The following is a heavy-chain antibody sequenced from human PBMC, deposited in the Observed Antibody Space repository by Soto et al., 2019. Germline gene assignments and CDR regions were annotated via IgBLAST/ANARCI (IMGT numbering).Heavy chain of an antibody. V-gene: IGHV3-23*01. CDR2: ISGSGGST. CDR3: AKGSGYDYYYYGMDV. J-gene: IGHJ6*02. Sequence: GGSLRLSCAASGFTFSSYAMSWVRQAPGKGLEWVSAISGSGGSTYDADSVKGRFTISRDNSKNTLYLQMNSLRAEDTAVYYCAKGSGYDYYYYGMDVWGQGTTVPVSS. D-gene: IGHD5-12*01. CDR1: GFTFSSYA.